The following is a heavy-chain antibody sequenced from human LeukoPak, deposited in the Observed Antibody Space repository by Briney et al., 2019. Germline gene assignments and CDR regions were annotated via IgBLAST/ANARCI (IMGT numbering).Heavy chain of an antibody. J-gene: IGHJ3*01. CDR1: GFTFSDHY. CDR3: VRDAGVAARGDAYDV. CDR2: SRNKANSYST. Sequence: PGGSLRLSCAASGFTFSDHYMDWVRQAPGKGLEWVGRSRNKANSYSTEYAASVRGRFTISTDDSKNALYLQMNSLKIEEAAVYYCVRDAGVAARGDAYDVWGQGTLVTVSS. V-gene: IGHV3-72*01. D-gene: IGHD6-6*01.